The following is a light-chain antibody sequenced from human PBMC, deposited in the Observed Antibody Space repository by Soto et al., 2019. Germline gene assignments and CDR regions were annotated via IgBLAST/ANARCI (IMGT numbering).Light chain of an antibody. CDR3: ISYTGSSTSYV. CDR2: EVS. Sequence: QSSLAQPASLSGSPGQSITISCSGTSSDVGSYDHVAWYQQFPGKTPKLMIYEVSNRPSGVSSRFSGSKSGNTASLTISGLQAEDEADYYCISYTGSSTSYVFGSGTKATVL. V-gene: IGLV2-14*01. J-gene: IGLJ1*01. CDR1: SSDVGSYDH.